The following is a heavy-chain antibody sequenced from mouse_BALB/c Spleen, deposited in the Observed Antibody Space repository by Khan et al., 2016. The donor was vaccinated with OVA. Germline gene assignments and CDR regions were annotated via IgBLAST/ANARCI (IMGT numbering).Heavy chain of an antibody. CDR1: GFYIKDYY. V-gene: IGHV14-1*02. CDR3: ARDGYSPWFAY. D-gene: IGHD2-3*01. Sequence: VQLKQSGAELVRPGPLVNLSCNASGFYIKDYYMHWVKQRPEQGLEWIGLIDPENGNTIYDPKFQGQASITSDTSSNTTYLQLNSLTAEDTASYYCARDGYSPWFAYWGQGTLVTVSA. J-gene: IGHJ3*01. CDR2: IDPENGNT.